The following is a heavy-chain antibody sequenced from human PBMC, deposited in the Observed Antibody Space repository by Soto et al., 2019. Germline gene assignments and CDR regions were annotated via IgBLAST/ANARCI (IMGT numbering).Heavy chain of an antibody. CDR1: GGTFGSYA. CDR3: ARDLPGSYGTDNWFDP. D-gene: IGHD1-26*01. Sequence: GASVKVSCKASGGTFGSYAISWVRQAPGQGLEWMGGIIPIFGTANYAQKFQGRVTITADKSTSTAYMELSSLRSEDTAVYYCARDLPGSYGTDNWFDPWGQGTLVTVSS. CDR2: IIPIFGTA. J-gene: IGHJ5*02. V-gene: IGHV1-69*06.